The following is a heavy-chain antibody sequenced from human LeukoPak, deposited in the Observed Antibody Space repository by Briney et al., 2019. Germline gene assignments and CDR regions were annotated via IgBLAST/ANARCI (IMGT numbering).Heavy chain of an antibody. J-gene: IGHJ6*03. CDR2: IYHSGST. CDR3: ARSRGYYYYYMDV. V-gene: IGHV4-4*02. Sequence: SETLSLTCAVSGGSISSSNWWSWVRPPPGKGLEWIGEIYHSGSTNYNPSLKSRVTISVDTSKNQFSLKLSSVTAADTAVYYCARSRGYYYYYMDVWGKGTTVTVSS. CDR1: GGSISSSNW.